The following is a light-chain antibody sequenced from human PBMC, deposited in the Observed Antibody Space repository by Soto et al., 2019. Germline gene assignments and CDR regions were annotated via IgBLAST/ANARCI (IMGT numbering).Light chain of an antibody. J-gene: IGKJ1*01. CDR2: DAS. CDR3: QQLSNGPRT. CDR1: QSVSSY. V-gene: IGKV3-11*01. Sequence: EIVLTQSPATLSLSPGERATLSCRASQSVSSYLAWYQQKPGQAPRLLIYDASNRATGIPARFSGSGSGTDFTLTISSLEPEDFAVYYCQQLSNGPRTFCQGISVDIK.